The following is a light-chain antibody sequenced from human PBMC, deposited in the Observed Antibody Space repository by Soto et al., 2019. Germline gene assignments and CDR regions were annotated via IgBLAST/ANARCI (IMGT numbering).Light chain of an antibody. CDR1: QSVSSN. CDR3: QQYNNWPET. J-gene: IGKJ1*01. CDR2: GAS. Sequence: EIVMTQSPATLSVSPGERATLSGRASQSVSSNLAWYQQKPGQAPRLLIYGASTRATGIPARFSGSGSGTEFTLTISSLQYEDFAVYYCQQYNNWPETFGPGTKVDIK. V-gene: IGKV3-15*01.